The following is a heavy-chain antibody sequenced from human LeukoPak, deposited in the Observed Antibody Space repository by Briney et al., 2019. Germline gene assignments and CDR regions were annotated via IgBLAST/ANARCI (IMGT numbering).Heavy chain of an antibody. CDR2: MNFNSGNT. J-gene: IGHJ3*02. V-gene: IGHV1-8*01. Sequence: TSVKVSCKASGYTFPNYDINWVRQATGQGLEWMGWMNFNSGNTGYAQKFQGRVTMTRNTAISTVYMELSNLKSEDTAIYYCAKVGLANTAIHIWGQGTMVTVSS. CDR3: AKVGLANTAIHI. CDR1: GYTFPNYD. D-gene: IGHD5-18*01.